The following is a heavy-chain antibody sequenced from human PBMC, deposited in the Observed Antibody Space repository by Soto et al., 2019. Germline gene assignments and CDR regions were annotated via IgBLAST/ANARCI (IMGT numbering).Heavy chain of an antibody. V-gene: IGHV4-34*01. D-gene: IGHD3-9*01. CDR1: GGSFSGYY. CDR3: ARESHDILTGPPWVWYFDL. J-gene: IGHJ2*01. CDR2: INDRGSI. Sequence: QVQLQQWGAGPLRPLETLSLTCGVSGGSFSGYYWAWIRQSPGKGLEWMGEINDRGSINYNPSLKTRVSISVNTSNNHYSLNLRAVTAADTAVYSCARESHDILTGPPWVWYFDLWGRGTLVTVSS.